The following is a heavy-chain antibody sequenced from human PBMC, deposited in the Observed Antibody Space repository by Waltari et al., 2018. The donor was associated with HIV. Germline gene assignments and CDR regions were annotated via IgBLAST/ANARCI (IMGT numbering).Heavy chain of an antibody. Sequence: QVQLQQWGAGLLKPSETLSLTCAVYGGSFSGYYWSWIRQPPGKGLEWIGEINHSGSTNYNPSLKSRVTISVDTSKNQFSLKLSSVTAADTAVYYCARGGGSDIVLMVRYGMDVWGQGTTVTVSS. D-gene: IGHD2-8*01. V-gene: IGHV4-34*01. CDR2: INHSGST. J-gene: IGHJ6*02. CDR1: GGSFSGYY. CDR3: ARGGGSDIVLMVRYGMDV.